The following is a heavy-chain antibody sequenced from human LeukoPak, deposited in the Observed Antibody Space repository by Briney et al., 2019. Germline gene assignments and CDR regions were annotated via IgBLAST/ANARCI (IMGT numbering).Heavy chain of an antibody. CDR1: GDSITSDY. CDR2: IYYSGST. J-gene: IGHJ3*02. Sequence: SETLSLTCTVSGDSITSDYWSWIRQPPGKGLEWIGYIYYSGSTNYNPSLKSRVTISVDTSKNQFSLKLSSVTAADTAVYYCARVWWYGGNSGGATGAFDIWGQGTMVTVSS. CDR3: ARVWWYGGNSGGATGAFDI. D-gene: IGHD4-23*01. V-gene: IGHV4-59*01.